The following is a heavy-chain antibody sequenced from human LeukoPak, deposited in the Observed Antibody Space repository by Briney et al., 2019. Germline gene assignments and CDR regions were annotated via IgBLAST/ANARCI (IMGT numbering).Heavy chain of an antibody. D-gene: IGHD3-10*01. CDR2: INSDGSST. J-gene: IGHJ5*02. Sequence: SGGSLRLSCAASGFTFSSYWMHWVRQAPGKGLVWVSRINSDGSSTSYADSVKGRFTISRDNAKNTLYLQMNSLRAEDTAVYYCARVGGLGEFDPWGQGNLVTVSS. CDR1: GFTFSSYW. V-gene: IGHV3-74*01. CDR3: ARVGGLGEFDP.